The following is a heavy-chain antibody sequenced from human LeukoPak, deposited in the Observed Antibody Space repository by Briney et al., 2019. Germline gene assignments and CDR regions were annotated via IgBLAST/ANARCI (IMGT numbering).Heavy chain of an antibody. Sequence: SGGSLRLSCAASGFTVSSNYMSWVRQAPGKGLEWVSVIYSGGSTYYADSVKGRFTISRDNSKNTLYLQMNSLRAEDTAVYYCAKTNGDYDYFDYWGQGTLVTVSS. D-gene: IGHD4-17*01. CDR2: IYSGGST. J-gene: IGHJ4*02. CDR1: GFTVSSNY. CDR3: AKTNGDYDYFDY. V-gene: IGHV3-66*01.